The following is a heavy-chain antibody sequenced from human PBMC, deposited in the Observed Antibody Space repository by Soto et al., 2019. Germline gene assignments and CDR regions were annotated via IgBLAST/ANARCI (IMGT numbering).Heavy chain of an antibody. J-gene: IGHJ4*02. Sequence: QVHLVQSGAEVKKPGASVKVSCKCSGYTFTSYGITRVRQAPGQGLEWMGWISAKNGNTDYAQKVQGRVTVNRDTSTSTAHSGLRSLRSDDTAVYYCARGRYGDYWGQGALVTVSS. CDR1: GYTFTSYG. V-gene: IGHV1-18*01. CDR2: ISAKNGNT. D-gene: IGHD1-1*01. CDR3: ARGRYGDY.